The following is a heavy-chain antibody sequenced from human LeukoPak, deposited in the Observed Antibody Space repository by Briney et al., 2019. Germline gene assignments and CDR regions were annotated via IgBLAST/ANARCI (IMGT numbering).Heavy chain of an antibody. D-gene: IGHD2-8*01. V-gene: IGHV1-46*01. Sequence: GASVKVSCKASGYTFTSYYIHWVRQAPGQGLECMGIINPSGGSTDYAQKFQGRVTVTRDTSTSTVYMELSSLRSEDTAIYYCARPLAPVMLNAFDIWGQGTMVTVSS. CDR2: INPSGGST. J-gene: IGHJ3*02. CDR3: ARPLAPVMLNAFDI. CDR1: GYTFTSYY.